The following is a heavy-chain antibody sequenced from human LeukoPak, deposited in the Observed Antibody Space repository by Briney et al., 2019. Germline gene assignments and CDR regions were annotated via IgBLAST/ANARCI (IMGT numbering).Heavy chain of an antibody. J-gene: IGHJ4*02. CDR3: ATLGFSSGYYYYFDH. CDR2: IYYSGST. Sequence: SETLSLTCTVSGGSISSSSYYWGWFRQPPGKGLEWIGSIYYSGSTYYNPSLKSRVTISVDTSKNQFSLKLSSVTAADTAVYYCATLGFSSGYYYYFDHWGQGTLVTASS. D-gene: IGHD3-22*01. CDR1: GGSISSSSYY. V-gene: IGHV4-39*07.